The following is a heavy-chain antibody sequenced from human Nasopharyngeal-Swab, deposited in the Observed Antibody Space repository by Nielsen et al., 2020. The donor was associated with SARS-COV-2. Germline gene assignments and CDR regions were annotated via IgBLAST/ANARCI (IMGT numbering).Heavy chain of an antibody. CDR3: AGGNQWLSFDL. D-gene: IGHD6-19*01. CDR2: ISSSGRHI. Sequence: GESLKISCTGSGFTFSDSYMSWIRQAPGKGLEWVAYISSSGRHIYYADFVKGRFTISRDNAKNSLFLHMDSLRVEDTALYYCAGGNQWLSFDLWGQGTLVTVSS. CDR1: GFTFSDSY. J-gene: IGHJ4*02. V-gene: IGHV3-11*04.